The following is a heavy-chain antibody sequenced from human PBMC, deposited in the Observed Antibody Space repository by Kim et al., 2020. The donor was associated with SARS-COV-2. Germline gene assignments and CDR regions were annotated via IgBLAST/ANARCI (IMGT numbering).Heavy chain of an antibody. V-gene: IGHV4-39*07. Sequence: SETLSLTCTVSGGSISSSSYYWGWIRQPPGKGLEWIGSIYYSGSTYYNPSLKSRVTISVDTSKNQFSLKLSSVTAADTAVYYCARDDVLRYFDWLLPDYYYCGMDVWGQGTTVTVSS. J-gene: IGHJ6*02. CDR2: IYYSGST. CDR3: ARDDVLRYFDWLLPDYYYCGMDV. D-gene: IGHD3-9*01. CDR1: GGSISSSSYY.